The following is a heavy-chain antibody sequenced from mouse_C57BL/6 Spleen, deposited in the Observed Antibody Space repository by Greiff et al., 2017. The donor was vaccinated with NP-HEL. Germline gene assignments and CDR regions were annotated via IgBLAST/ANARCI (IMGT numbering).Heavy chain of an antibody. J-gene: IGHJ2*01. Sequence: QVHVKQPGAELVRPGSSVKLSCKASGYTFTSYWMHWVKQRPIQGLEWIGNIDPSDSETHYNQKFKDKATLTVDKSSSTAYMQLSSLTSEDSAVYYCARRGYGSSYYFDYWGQGTTLTVSS. D-gene: IGHD1-1*01. CDR1: GYTFTSYW. CDR3: ARRGYGSSYYFDY. CDR2: IDPSDSET. V-gene: IGHV1-52*01.